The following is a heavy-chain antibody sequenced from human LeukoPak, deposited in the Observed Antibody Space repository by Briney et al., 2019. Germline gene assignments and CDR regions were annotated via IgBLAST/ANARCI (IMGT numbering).Heavy chain of an antibody. CDR2: ISSSGSTI. D-gene: IGHD3-10*01. J-gene: IGHJ4*02. V-gene: IGHV3-48*03. CDR3: TRFGELLFGYFDY. Sequence: GGSLRLSCAASGFTFSSYEMNWVRHAPGKGLVWVSYISSSGSTIYYADSVKGRFTISRDNAKNSLYLQMNSLRAEDTAVYYCTRFGELLFGYFDYWGQGTLVTVSS. CDR1: GFTFSSYE.